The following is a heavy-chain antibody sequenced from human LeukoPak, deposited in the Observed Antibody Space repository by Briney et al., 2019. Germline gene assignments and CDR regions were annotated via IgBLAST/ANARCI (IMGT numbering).Heavy chain of an antibody. CDR3: ARLTGVGATAYYYYYMDV. J-gene: IGHJ6*03. V-gene: IGHV1-18*01. CDR1: GYTFTSYG. D-gene: IGHD1-26*01. CDR2: ISAYNGNT. Sequence: ASVKVSCKASGYTFTSYGISWVRQAPGQGLEGMGWISAYNGNTNYAQKLQGRVTMTTHTPTSTAYMELRSLKSDDTAVYYCARLTGVGATAYYYYYMDVWGKATTVTVS.